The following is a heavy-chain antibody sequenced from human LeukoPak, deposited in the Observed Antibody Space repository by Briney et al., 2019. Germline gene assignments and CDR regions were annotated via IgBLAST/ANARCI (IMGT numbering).Heavy chain of an antibody. V-gene: IGHV3-21*01. CDR3: ARDHSGSLDY. D-gene: IGHD1-26*01. Sequence: GGSLRLSCAASGFTFSTYSMNWVRQAPGKGLEWVSSISGTSSYIYYADSVKGRFTISRDNAKNSLYLQMNSLRAEDTAVYYCARDHSGSLDYWGQGTLVTVSS. CDR1: GFTFSTYS. J-gene: IGHJ4*02. CDR2: ISGTSSYI.